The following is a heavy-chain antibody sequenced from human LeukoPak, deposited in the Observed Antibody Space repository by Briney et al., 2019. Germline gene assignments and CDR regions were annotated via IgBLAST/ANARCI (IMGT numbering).Heavy chain of an antibody. V-gene: IGHV1-2*02. CDR2: INPNSGGT. CDR1: GYTFTNYA. D-gene: IGHD3-22*01. CDR3: ARTYYYDSGGYYLYAFDI. J-gene: IGHJ3*02. Sequence: ASVKVSCKASGYTFTNYAMNWVRQAPGQGLEWMGWINPNSGGTNYAQKFQGRVTMTRDTSISTAYMELSRLRSDDTAVYYCARTYYYDSGGYYLYAFDIWGQGTMVTVSS.